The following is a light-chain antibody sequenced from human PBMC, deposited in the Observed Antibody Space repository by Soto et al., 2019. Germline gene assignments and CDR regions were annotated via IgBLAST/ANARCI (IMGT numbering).Light chain of an antibody. CDR3: QQYEAVVK. V-gene: IGKV3-20*01. J-gene: IGKJ1*01. CDR2: GAS. CDR1: QSLTNNY. Sequence: EIVLTQSPGTLSLSPGERATLSCRASQSLTNNYFAWYQQKPGRALRLLIDGASTRATGIPARFSGSGSGTDFTLTISRLATAEVAVDYGQQYEAVVKFGQGTKVE.